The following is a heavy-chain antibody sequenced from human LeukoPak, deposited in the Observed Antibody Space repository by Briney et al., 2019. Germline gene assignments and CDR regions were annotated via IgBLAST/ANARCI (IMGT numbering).Heavy chain of an antibody. V-gene: IGHV4-38-2*02. CDR3: ARSSGYYEYYFDY. J-gene: IGHJ4*02. CDR2: IYHSGST. Sequence: SETLSLTCTVSGYSISSGYYWGWIRQPPGKGLEWIGSIYHSGSTYYNPSLKSRVTISVDTSKNQFSLKLSSVTAADTAVYYCARSSGYYEYYFDYWGQGTLVTVSS. D-gene: IGHD3-22*01. CDR1: GYSISSGYY.